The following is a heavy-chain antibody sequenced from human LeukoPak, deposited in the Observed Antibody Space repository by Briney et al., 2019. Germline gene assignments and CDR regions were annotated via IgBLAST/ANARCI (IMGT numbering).Heavy chain of an antibody. CDR3: ARDKGDGSSWYSSWGYYMDV. D-gene: IGHD6-13*01. Sequence: GASVKVSCKASGGTFSSYAISWVRQAPGQGLEWMGGIIPIFGTANYAQKFQGRVTITADKSTSTAYMELSSLRSEDTAVYYCARDKGDGSSWYSSWGYYMDVWGKGTTVTVSS. J-gene: IGHJ6*03. V-gene: IGHV1-69*06. CDR1: GGTFSSYA. CDR2: IIPIFGTA.